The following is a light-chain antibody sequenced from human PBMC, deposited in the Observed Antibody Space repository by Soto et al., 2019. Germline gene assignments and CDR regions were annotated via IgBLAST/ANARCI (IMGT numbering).Light chain of an antibody. V-gene: IGKV3-20*01. J-gene: IGKJ4*01. CDR2: ASS. Sequence: EIVLTQSPGTLSLSPRERATLSCRASQSVNNNYLAWYRQKPGQAPRLLIYASSSRAAGIPDRFSGSGSGTDFTLTISRLEPEDFAVYSCHQYGSSPNTFGRGTKVDIK. CDR3: HQYGSSPNT. CDR1: QSVNNNY.